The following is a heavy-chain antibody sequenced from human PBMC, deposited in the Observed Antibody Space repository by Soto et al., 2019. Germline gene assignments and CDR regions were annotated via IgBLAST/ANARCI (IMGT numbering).Heavy chain of an antibody. CDR3: ARVGANLRYFDWLLEFDY. J-gene: IGHJ4*02. Sequence: PGGSLRLSCAASGFTFSSYSMNWVRQAPGKGLEWVSYISSSSSTIYYADSVKGRFTISRDNAKNSLYLQMNSLRDEDTAVYYCARVGANLRYFDWLLEFDYWGQGTLVTVSS. D-gene: IGHD3-9*01. CDR2: ISSSSSTI. V-gene: IGHV3-48*02. CDR1: GFTFSSYS.